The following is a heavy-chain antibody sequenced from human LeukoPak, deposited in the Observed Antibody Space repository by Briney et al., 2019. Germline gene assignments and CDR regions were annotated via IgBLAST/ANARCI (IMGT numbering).Heavy chain of an antibody. J-gene: IGHJ4*02. D-gene: IGHD1-1*01. V-gene: IGHV1-3*01. CDR3: ARDRYNWNAYYFDY. CDR2: INAVNGNT. CDR1: GYTFTSYA. Sequence: GASVKVSCKASGYTFTSYAMHWVRQAPGQRLEWMGWINAVNGNTKYSQKFQGRVTITRDTSASTAYKELSSLRSEDTAVYYCARDRYNWNAYYFDYWGQGTLVTVSS.